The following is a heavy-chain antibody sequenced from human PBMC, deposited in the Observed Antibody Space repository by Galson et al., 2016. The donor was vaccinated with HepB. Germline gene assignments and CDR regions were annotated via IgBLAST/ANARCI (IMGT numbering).Heavy chain of an antibody. Sequence: SLRLSCAASGFTFSSYYMHWVRQAPGKGLVWVSRINRDESSTSYADYVKGRFTISKDNAKNSLYLRMNSLRADDTAVYYCARDPMRFAFDLWGQGTMVTVSS. CDR3: ARDPMRFAFDL. CDR2: INRDESST. V-gene: IGHV3-74*01. CDR1: GFTFSSYY. J-gene: IGHJ3*01.